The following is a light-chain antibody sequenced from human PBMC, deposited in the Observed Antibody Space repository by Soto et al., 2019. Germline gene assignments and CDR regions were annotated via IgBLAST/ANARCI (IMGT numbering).Light chain of an antibody. V-gene: IGKV1-5*03. J-gene: IGKJ5*01. Sequence: RVTITCRASQSISSWLAWYQQKPGKAPKLLIYKASSLESGVPSRFSGSGSGTEFTLTISSLQPDDFATYYCQQYTSYPITFGQGTRLEIK. CDR3: QQYTSYPIT. CDR1: QSISSW. CDR2: KAS.